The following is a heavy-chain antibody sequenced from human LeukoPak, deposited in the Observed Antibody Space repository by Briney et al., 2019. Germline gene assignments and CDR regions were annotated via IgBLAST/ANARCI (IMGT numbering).Heavy chain of an antibody. CDR3: ASTITVTTDY. CDR2: IYYSGST. J-gene: IGHJ4*02. Sequence: SETLSLTCTVSGGSISSSSYYWGWIRQPPGKGLEWIGSIYYSGSTYYNPSLKSRVTISVDTSKNQFSLKLTPVTAADTAVYYCASTITVTTDYWGQGTLVTVSS. V-gene: IGHV4-39*07. CDR1: GGSISSSSYY. D-gene: IGHD4-17*01.